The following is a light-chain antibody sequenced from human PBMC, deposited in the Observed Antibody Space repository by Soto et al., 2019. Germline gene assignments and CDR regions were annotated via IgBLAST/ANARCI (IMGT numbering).Light chain of an antibody. CDR1: SSDVGGYNY. J-gene: IGLJ1*01. CDR2: DVS. V-gene: IGLV2-14*01. Sequence: QSALTQPPSVSGSPGQWITISCTGTSSDVGGYNYVSWYQQHPGKAPKLMIYDVSNRPSGVSNRFSGSKSGNTASLTISGLQAEDEADYYCSSYTSSSTAVVFGAGTKVTVL. CDR3: SSYTSSSTAVV.